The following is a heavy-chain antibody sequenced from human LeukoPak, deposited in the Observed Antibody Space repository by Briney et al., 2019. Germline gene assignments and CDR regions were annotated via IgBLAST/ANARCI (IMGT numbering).Heavy chain of an antibody. CDR2: ITPSGGST. Sequence: GASVKVSCKASGYTFTNYYMHWVRQAPGQGLEWLGLITPSGGSTSYAQKFQGRVTMTRDMSTSTVYMELSSLRSEDTAVYYCARAQRFLEWLFGFWGQGTLVTVSS. J-gene: IGHJ4*02. CDR1: GYTFTNYY. CDR3: ARAQRFLEWLFGF. D-gene: IGHD3-3*01. V-gene: IGHV1-46*01.